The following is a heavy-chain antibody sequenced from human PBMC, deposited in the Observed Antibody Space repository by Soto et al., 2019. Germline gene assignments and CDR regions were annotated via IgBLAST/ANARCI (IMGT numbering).Heavy chain of an antibody. Sequence: WETLSLTCAVSGGSINTYYWSWVRQPPGKGLEWIGNIHHSGSTNYNPSLNSRVTISIDTSKNNLSLWLNSVTAADTAGYYCAIVVDVRYGIWSFWFDSWAQGTLGT. V-gene: IGHV4-59*01. D-gene: IGHD2-15*01. CDR3: AIVVDVRYGIWSFWFDS. CDR1: GGSINTYY. CDR2: IHHSGST. J-gene: IGHJ5*01.